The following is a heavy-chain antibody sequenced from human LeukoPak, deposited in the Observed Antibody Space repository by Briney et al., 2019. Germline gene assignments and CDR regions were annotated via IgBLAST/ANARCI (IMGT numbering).Heavy chain of an antibody. CDR2: MNPNSGNT. V-gene: IGHV1-8*01. CDR1: GYTFTSYD. D-gene: IGHD6-6*01. Sequence: ASVKVSCKASGYTFTSYDINWVRQATGQGLEWMGWMNPNSGNTGYAQKFQGRVTMTRNTSISTAYMELRSLRSEDTAVYYCARGDSSSSVVGMIYYYYMDVWGKGTTVTVS. CDR3: ARGDSSSSVVGMIYYYYMDV. J-gene: IGHJ6*03.